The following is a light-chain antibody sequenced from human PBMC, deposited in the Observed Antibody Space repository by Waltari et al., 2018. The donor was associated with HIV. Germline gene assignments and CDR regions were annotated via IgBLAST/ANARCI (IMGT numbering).Light chain of an antibody. V-gene: IGLV2-8*01. CDR1: SSDVGGYNY. Sequence: QSALTQPPSASGSPGKSVTISCTGTSSDVGGYNYVSWYQQHPGKAPKLMIYEVSKRPSGVPDGFAGSKSGNTSSLIVSGLQAEDEADYYCSSYAGSNKRRVFGGGSKLTVL. J-gene: IGLJ2*01. CDR2: EVS. CDR3: SSYAGSNKRRV.